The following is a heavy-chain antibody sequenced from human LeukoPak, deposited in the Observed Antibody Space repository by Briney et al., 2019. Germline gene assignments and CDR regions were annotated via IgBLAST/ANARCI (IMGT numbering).Heavy chain of an antibody. V-gene: IGHV3-23*01. D-gene: IGHD4-11*01. CDR1: GFSFDSFA. CDR2: ISPSGGST. Sequence: GGSLRLSCAASGFSFDSFAMNWVRQAPGKGLEWVSTISPSGGSTNYADSVKGRFSISRDNSKNTLYLHMNSLRAEDTAVYFCAKAYSNYFSYTSYYMDVWGKGTTVTVSS. J-gene: IGHJ6*03. CDR3: AKAYSNYFSYTSYYMDV.